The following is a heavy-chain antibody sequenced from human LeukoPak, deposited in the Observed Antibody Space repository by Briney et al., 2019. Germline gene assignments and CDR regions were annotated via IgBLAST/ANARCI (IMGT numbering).Heavy chain of an antibody. D-gene: IGHD4-17*01. CDR1: GYSISSGYY. CDR2: IYHSGST. V-gene: IGHV4-38-2*02. J-gene: IGHJ5*02. Sequence: SETLSLTCTVSGYSISSGYYWAWIRQPPGKGLEWIGSIYHSGSTYYNPSLKSRVTISVDTSKNQFSLKLSSVIAADTAVYYCARVVSQYGDHAWIVNWFDPWGQGTLVTVSS. CDR3: ARVVSQYGDHAWIVNWFDP.